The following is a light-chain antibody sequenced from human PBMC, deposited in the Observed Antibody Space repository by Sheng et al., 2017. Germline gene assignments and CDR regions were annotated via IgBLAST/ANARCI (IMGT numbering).Light chain of an antibody. CDR1: ALPNQY. CDR2: KDN. J-gene: IGLJ2*01. Sequence: FELTQPSSVSVSPGQTARITCSGDALPNQYGYWYQQKPGQAPVLVIYKDNERPSGIPERFSGSSSGTTVTLTIRGVQAEDEADYYCQSADSDGTVVFGGGTKVTVL. CDR3: QSADSDGTVV. V-gene: IGLV3-25*03.